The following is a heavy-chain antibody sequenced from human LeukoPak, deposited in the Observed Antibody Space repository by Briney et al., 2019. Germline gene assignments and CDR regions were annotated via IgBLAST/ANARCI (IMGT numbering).Heavy chain of an antibody. D-gene: IGHD3-10*01. CDR2: MNPNSGNT. CDR3: ARADYYGSGRNKDFDY. J-gene: IGHJ4*02. CDR1: GSTFSSYD. V-gene: IGHV1-8*01. Sequence: ASVKVSCKASGSTFSSYDINWVRQATGQGLEWMGWMNPNSGNTGYAQKFQGRVTMTRNTSISTAYMELSSLRSEDTAVYYCARADYYGSGRNKDFDYWGQGTLVTVSS.